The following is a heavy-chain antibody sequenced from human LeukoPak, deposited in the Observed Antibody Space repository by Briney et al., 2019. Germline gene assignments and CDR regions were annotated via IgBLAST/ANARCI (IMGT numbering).Heavy chain of an antibody. D-gene: IGHD4-11*01. CDR3: ARSDDYRFYFDY. CDR2: MNPNSGNT. V-gene: IGHV1-8*01. J-gene: IGHJ4*02. CDR1: GYTFTSYD. Sequence: ASVKVSCTASGYTFTSYDINWVRQATGQGLEWMGWMNPNSGNTGYAQKFQGRVTMTRNTSISTAYMELSSLRSEDTAVYYCARSDDYRFYFDYRGQGTLVTVSS.